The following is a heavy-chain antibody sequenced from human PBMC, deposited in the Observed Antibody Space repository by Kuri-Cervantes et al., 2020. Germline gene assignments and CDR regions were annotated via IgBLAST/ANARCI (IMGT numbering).Heavy chain of an antibody. CDR1: GFTFSSYW. CDR2: IKQDGSEK. Sequence: GESLKISCAASGFTFSSYWMSWVRQAPGKGLEWVANIKQDGSEKYYVDSVKGRFTISRDNAKNSLYLQMNSLRAEDTAVYYCARSPRYDSSGYRDYFDYWGQGTLVTVSS. V-gene: IGHV3-7*03. D-gene: IGHD3-22*01. J-gene: IGHJ4*02. CDR3: ARSPRYDSSGYRDYFDY.